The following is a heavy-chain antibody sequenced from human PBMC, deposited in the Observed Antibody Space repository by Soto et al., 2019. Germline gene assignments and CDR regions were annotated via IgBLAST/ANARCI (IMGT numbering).Heavy chain of an antibody. CDR2: IYWDDDK. J-gene: IGHJ4*02. CDR1: VFSLSTSGVG. CDR3: PHTVPPRVADY. Sequence: QITLKESGPTLVKPTQTLTLTCTFSVFSLSTSGVGVCWIRQPPGKALEWLALIYWDDDKRYSPSLKSRLTITRDPSKNQVVLTMTNMDPVDTATYYCPHTVPPRVADYWGQGTLVNVSS. V-gene: IGHV2-5*02.